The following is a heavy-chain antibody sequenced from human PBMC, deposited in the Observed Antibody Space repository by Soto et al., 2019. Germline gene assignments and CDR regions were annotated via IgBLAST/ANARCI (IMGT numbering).Heavy chain of an antibody. Sequence: QVQLVESGGGVVQPGRSLRLSCAASGFTFSSYGMHWVRQAPGKGLEWVAVISYDGSNKYYADSVKGRFTISRENSKNTLYLQMNRLRAEDKAVYYCAKGNYYGSRGLFEYWGQGTLVTVSS. V-gene: IGHV3-30*18. CDR2: ISYDGSNK. D-gene: IGHD3-10*01. CDR3: AKGNYYGSRGLFEY. J-gene: IGHJ4*02. CDR1: GFTFSSYG.